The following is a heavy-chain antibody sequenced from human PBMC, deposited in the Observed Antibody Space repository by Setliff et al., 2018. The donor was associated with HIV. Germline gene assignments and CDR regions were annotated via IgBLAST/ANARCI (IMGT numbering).Heavy chain of an antibody. D-gene: IGHD3-22*01. V-gene: IGHV3-21*01. CDR3: AEGADPGSSGHYAPYYFDY. J-gene: IGHJ4*02. CDR1: GFTFSSYS. CDR2: ISPSGTYI. Sequence: PGGSLRLSCAASGFTFSSYSMNWVRQAPGKGLEWVSFISPSGTYIHYADSLKGRFTITRDNAKNSLYLQMNSLRAEDTAVYYCAEGADPGSSGHYAPYYFDYWGQGTLVTVSS.